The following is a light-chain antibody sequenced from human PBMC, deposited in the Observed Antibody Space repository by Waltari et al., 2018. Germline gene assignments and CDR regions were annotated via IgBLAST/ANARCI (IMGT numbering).Light chain of an antibody. Sequence: EIVLTQSPGTLSSSEGDRATVSCRASESVSRALAWYQQKPGQAPRLLIYGASTRATGIPDRFSGSGSGTDFSLTISRLEPDDFAVYYCQHYLRLPVTFGQGTTVEI. CDR3: QHYLRLPVT. CDR1: ESVSRA. J-gene: IGKJ1*01. CDR2: GAS. V-gene: IGKV3-20*01.